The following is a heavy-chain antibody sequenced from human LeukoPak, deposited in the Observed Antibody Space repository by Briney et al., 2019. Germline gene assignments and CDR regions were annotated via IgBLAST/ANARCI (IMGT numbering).Heavy chain of an antibody. D-gene: IGHD3-22*01. J-gene: IGHJ4*02. CDR2: IYPSDSDT. CDR1: GYSFTTYW. Sequence: GESLKISCKGSGYSFTTYWIGWVRQMPGKGLEWLGIIYPSDSDTKYSPSFQGQVTISADKSTSTAYLQWSGLKASDTAMYYCVRGYFFDYWGQGTLVTVSS. V-gene: IGHV5-51*01. CDR3: VRGYFFDY.